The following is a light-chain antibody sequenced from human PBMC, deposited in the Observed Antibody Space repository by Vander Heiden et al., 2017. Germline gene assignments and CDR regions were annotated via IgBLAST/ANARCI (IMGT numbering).Light chain of an antibody. CDR2: AAS. CDR1: QSISSY. CDR3: QQCDSTLWT. J-gene: IGKJ1*01. V-gene: IGKV1-39*01. Sequence: DIQMTQSPSSLSASVGDRVTITCRASQSISSYLNWYQQKPGKAPKLLIYAASSLQSGVPSRFSGSGSGTDFTRTISSLQPEDFATYYCQQCDSTLWTFGQGTKVEIK.